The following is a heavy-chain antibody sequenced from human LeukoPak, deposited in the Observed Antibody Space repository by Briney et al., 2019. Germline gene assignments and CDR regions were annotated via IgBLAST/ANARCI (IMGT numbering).Heavy chain of an antibody. D-gene: IGHD2-2*01. CDR2: IYPADSDT. CDR3: ARQGFSYAYDY. V-gene: IGHV5-51*01. Sequence: GEPLKISCQVSGYTFPSSWIGWLRQMPGKALEWMGIIYPADSDTRYNPSFEGQVTISADKSISTAYLQWSSLKASDTAMYYCARQGFSYAYDYWGQGTLVTVSS. CDR1: GYTFPSSW. J-gene: IGHJ4*02.